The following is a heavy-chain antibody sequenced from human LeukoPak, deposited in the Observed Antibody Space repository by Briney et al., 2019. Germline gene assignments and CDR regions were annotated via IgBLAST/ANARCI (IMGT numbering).Heavy chain of an antibody. Sequence: ASVKVSCKASGYTFTSYGISWVRQAPGQGLEWMGWISAYNGNTNYAQKLQGRVTTTTDTSTSTAYMELRSLRSDDTAVYYCARGLDIVVVPAAIGYYGMDVWGKGTTVTVSS. V-gene: IGHV1-18*04. D-gene: IGHD2-2*02. CDR2: ISAYNGNT. CDR3: ARGLDIVVVPAAIGYYGMDV. CDR1: GYTFTSYG. J-gene: IGHJ6*04.